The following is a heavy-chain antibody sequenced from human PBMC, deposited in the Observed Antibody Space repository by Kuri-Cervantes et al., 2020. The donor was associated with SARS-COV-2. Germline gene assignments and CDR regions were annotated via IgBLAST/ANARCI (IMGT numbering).Heavy chain of an antibody. J-gene: IGHJ4*02. V-gene: IGHV3-48*01. CDR2: ISVSGTTM. CDR1: GFTVSTYT. Sequence: GESLKIPCAASGFTVSTYTMNWVRQAPGKGLEWVSYISVSGTTMYYADSVKGRFTIYRDNAKNSLYLQMNSLRADDTAVYYCVRKGDSWGQGTLVTVSS. CDR3: VRKGDS.